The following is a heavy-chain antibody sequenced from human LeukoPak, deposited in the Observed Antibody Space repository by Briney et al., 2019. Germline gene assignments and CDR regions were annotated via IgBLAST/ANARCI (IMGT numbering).Heavy chain of an antibody. CDR3: AKRRTHIVVVPAAIGAFDI. CDR2: ISGSGGST. Sequence: PGGSMRLSCAASGFTFSSYGMSWVRQAPGKGLEWVSAISGSGGSTYYADSVKGRFTISRDNSKNTLYLQMNSLRAEDTAVYYCAKRRTHIVVVPAAIGAFDIWGQGTMVTVSS. D-gene: IGHD2-2*01. CDR1: GFTFSSYG. J-gene: IGHJ3*02. V-gene: IGHV3-23*01.